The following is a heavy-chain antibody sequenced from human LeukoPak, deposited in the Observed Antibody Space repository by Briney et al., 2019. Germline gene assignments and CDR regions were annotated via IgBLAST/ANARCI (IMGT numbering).Heavy chain of an antibody. CDR1: GFTFSSYS. CDR2: ISSSSSTI. CDR3: AKDFWSGYYDY. D-gene: IGHD3-3*01. V-gene: IGHV3-48*01. J-gene: IGHJ4*02. Sequence: PGGSLRLSCAASGFTFSSYSMYWVRQAPGKGLEWVSYISSSSSTIYYADSVKGRFTISRDNSKNTLYLQMNSLRAEDTAVYYCAKDFWSGYYDYWGQGTLVTVSS.